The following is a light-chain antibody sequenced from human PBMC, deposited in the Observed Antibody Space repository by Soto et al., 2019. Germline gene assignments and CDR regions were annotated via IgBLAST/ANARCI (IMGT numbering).Light chain of an antibody. J-gene: IGLJ2*01. CDR1: SSDVGGYNY. Sequence: QSALTQPPSASGSPGQSVTISCTGTSSDVGGYNYVSWYQHHPGKAPKLMIYEVTKRPSGVPDRFSGSKSGNTASLTVSGLQDEDEADYFCSSYAGSHNLVFGGGTKVTVL. CDR2: EVT. CDR3: SSYAGSHNLV. V-gene: IGLV2-8*01.